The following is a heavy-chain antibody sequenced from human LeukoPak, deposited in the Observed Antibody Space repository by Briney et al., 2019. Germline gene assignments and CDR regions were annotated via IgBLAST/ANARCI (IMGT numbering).Heavy chain of an antibody. D-gene: IGHD2-8*01. V-gene: IGHV1-18*01. CDR1: GYTFTSYG. CDR3: ARVSPACDSFDI. Sequence: GASVKVSCKASGYTFTSYGISWVRQAPGQGLEWMGWISAYNGNTNYAQKLQGRVTMTTDTSTSTAYMELSSLRSEDTAMYYCARVSPACDSFDIGGEGTMVTVSS. J-gene: IGHJ3*02. CDR2: ISAYNGNT.